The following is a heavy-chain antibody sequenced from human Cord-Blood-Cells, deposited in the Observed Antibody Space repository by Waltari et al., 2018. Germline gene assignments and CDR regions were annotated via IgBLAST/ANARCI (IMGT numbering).Heavy chain of an antibody. J-gene: IGHJ4*02. CDR1: GGSFSGYY. CDR2: INHSGST. D-gene: IGHD2-2*01. CDR3: ASSPWGGGVVPAPYFDY. Sequence: QVQLQQWGAGLLKPSETLSLTCAVYGGSFSGYYWSWIRQPPGKGLEWIGEINHSGSTNYNPSLKSRVTISVDTSKNQFSLKLSSVTAADTAVYYCASSPWGGGVVPAPYFDYWGQGTLVTVSS. V-gene: IGHV4-34*01.